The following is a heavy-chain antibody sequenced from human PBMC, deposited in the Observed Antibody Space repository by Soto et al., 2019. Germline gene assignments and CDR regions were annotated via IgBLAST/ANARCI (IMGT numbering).Heavy chain of an antibody. CDR3: ARDLIGYYYGSGAPDLYYFDY. CDR1: GYTFTSYG. D-gene: IGHD3-10*01. V-gene: IGHV1-18*01. J-gene: IGHJ4*02. Sequence: ASVQVSCKASGYTFTSYGISWVRQAPGQGLEWMGWISAYNGNTNYAQKLQGRVTMTTDTSTSTAYMELRSLRSDDTAVYYCARDLIGYYYGSGAPDLYYFDYWGQGTLVTVSS. CDR2: ISAYNGNT.